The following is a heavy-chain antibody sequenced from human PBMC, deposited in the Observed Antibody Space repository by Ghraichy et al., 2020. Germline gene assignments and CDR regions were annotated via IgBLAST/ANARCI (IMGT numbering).Heavy chain of an antibody. Sequence: GESLNISCAASGFTFSNYPMNWVRQAPGKGLEWVSTISDSGGSTYYADSVKGRFTISRDNSKNTLYLQMNSLRAEDTAVYYCARRTVDWGFFDYWGQGTLVTVSS. J-gene: IGHJ4*02. CDR1: GFTFSNYP. CDR3: ARRTVDWGFFDY. D-gene: IGHD3/OR15-3a*01. CDR2: ISDSGGST. V-gene: IGHV3-23*01.